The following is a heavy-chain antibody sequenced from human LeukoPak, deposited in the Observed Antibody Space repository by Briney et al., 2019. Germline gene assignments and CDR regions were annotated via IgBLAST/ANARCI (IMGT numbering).Heavy chain of an antibody. CDR3: ARGLTNTYYYDSSGSDFDY. D-gene: IGHD3-22*01. CDR1: GYTFTSYA. J-gene: IGHJ4*02. CDR2: INAGNGNT. V-gene: IGHV1-3*01. Sequence: GASVKVSCKASGYTFTSYAIHWVRQAPGQRLEWMGWINAGNGNTKYSQKFQGRVTITRDTSASTAYMELSSLRYEDTAFYYCARGLTNTYYYDSSGSDFDYWGQGTLVTVSS.